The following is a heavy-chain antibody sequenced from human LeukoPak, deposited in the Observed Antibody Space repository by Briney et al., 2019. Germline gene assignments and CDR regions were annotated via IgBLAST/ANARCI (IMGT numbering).Heavy chain of an antibody. D-gene: IGHD3-22*01. Sequence: GGSLRLSCGASGFTFSDYYMSWVRQAPGKGLEWVSVLYSDGTTYYADSVKGRFTISRDNSKNTLYLQMNNLRAEDTAVYYCARAAYDSNGFTANHDYWGQGTLVTVSS. J-gene: IGHJ4*02. CDR1: GFTFSDYY. CDR3: ARAAYDSNGFTANHDY. CDR2: LYSDGTT. V-gene: IGHV3-53*01.